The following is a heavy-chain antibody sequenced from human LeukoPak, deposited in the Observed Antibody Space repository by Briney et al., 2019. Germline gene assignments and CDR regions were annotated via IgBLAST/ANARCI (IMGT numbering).Heavy chain of an antibody. CDR1: GGSISSYY. CDR2: VSYSGNT. Sequence: SQTLSLTCTVSGGSISSYYWSWIRQPPGKGLEWIGCVSYSGNTNYNPSLKSRVTISVDTSKNQFSLKLTSVTAADTAVYYCARGRDGGNYTPLDLWGQGTLVTVSS. D-gene: IGHD4-23*01. V-gene: IGHV4-59*01. J-gene: IGHJ5*02. CDR3: ARGRDGGNYTPLDL.